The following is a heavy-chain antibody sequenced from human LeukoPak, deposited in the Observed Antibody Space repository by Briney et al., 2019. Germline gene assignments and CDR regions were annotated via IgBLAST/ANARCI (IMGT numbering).Heavy chain of an antibody. Sequence: NPSETLSLTCNVSGDSIKGNTYYWGWIRQPPGKSLEWIGTIYHSGSTYYRSSLKSRVTISVDTSKNVFSLKLTSVTAADTAMYFCARHCEPWTLDAFDIWGQGTLVAVSS. CDR1: GDSIKGNTYY. CDR3: ARHCEPWTLDAFDI. D-gene: IGHD3/OR15-3a*01. V-gene: IGHV4-39*01. J-gene: IGHJ3*02. CDR2: IYHSGST.